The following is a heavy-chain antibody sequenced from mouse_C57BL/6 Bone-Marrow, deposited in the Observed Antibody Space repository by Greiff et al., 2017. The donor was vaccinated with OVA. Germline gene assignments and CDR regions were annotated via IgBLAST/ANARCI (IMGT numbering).Heavy chain of an antibody. CDR3: ARYYYDYAFDY. Sequence: QVQLKESGAELVKPGASVKISCKASGYAFSNYWMNWVKQRPGKGLEWIGQIYPGDGDTNYNGKFKGKASLTADKSSSTGYIQLSSLTSEDSAVYYCARYYYDYAFDYWGQGTTLTVSS. J-gene: IGHJ2*01. CDR1: GYAFSNYW. D-gene: IGHD2-4*01. CDR2: IYPGDGDT. V-gene: IGHV1-80*01.